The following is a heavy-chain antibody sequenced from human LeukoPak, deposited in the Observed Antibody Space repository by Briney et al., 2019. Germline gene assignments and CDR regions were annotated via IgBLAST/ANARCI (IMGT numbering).Heavy chain of an antibody. D-gene: IGHD3-22*01. CDR2: ISSSSSYI. J-gene: IGHJ4*02. CDR3: ARDYYDSSGYYFRVFDY. V-gene: IGHV3-21*01. CDR1: GFTFSSYS. Sequence: PGGSLRLSCAASGFTFSSYSMNWVRQAPGKGLEWVSSISSSSSYIYYADSVKGRFTISRDNAKNSLYLQMNSLRAEDTAVYYCARDYYDSSGYYFRVFDYWGQGTLVTVSS.